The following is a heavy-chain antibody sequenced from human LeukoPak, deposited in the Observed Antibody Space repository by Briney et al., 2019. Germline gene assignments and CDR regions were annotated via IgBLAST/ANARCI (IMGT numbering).Heavy chain of an antibody. V-gene: IGHV3-74*01. CDR1: GFTFSSYW. CDR3: ARGAEITMIDDSLGSDTFDL. Sequence: GGSLRLSCAASGFTFSSYWMHWVRQAPGKGLVWVSRINSDGSSTSYADSVKGRFTISRDNAKNTLYLQMNSLRAEDTAVYYCARGAEITMIDDSLGSDTFDLWGRGTLVTVSS. CDR2: INSDGSST. J-gene: IGHJ2*01. D-gene: IGHD3-22*01.